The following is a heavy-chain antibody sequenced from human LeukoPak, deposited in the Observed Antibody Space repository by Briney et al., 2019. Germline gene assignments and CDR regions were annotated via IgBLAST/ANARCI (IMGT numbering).Heavy chain of an antibody. V-gene: IGHV1-2*02. J-gene: IGHJ4*02. CDR1: GYTFTGYY. D-gene: IGHD5-12*01. CDR2: INPNSGGT. Sequence: AASVKVSCKASGYTFTGYYMHWVRQAPGQGLEWMGWINPNSGGTNYAQKFQGRVTMTRDTSISTAYMELSRLRSDDTAVYYCVIIVATIGPFDYWGQGTLVTVSS. CDR3: VIIVATIGPFDY.